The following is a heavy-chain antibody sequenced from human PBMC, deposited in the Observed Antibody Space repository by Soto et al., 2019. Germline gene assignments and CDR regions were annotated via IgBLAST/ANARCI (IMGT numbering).Heavy chain of an antibody. D-gene: IGHD4-17*01. V-gene: IGHV3-21*01. Sequence: GGSLRLSCAASGFTFSSYSMNWVRQAPGKGLEWVSSISSSSSYIYYADSVKGRFTISRDNAKNSLYLQMNSLRAEDTAVYYCARDLYGDYKKEYYFDYWGQGTLVTVSS. CDR3: ARDLYGDYKKEYYFDY. CDR2: ISSSSSYI. J-gene: IGHJ4*02. CDR1: GFTFSSYS.